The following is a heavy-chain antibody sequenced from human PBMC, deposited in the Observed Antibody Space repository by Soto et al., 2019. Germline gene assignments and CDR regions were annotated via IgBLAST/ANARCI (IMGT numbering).Heavy chain of an antibody. J-gene: IGHJ6*02. D-gene: IGHD4-17*01. CDR3: ARDYDYGDYPVGIMDV. V-gene: IGHV3-33*01. Sequence: GGSLRLSCAASGFTFSSYGMHWVRQAPGKGLEWVAVIWYDGSNKYYADSVKGGFTISRDNSKNTLYLQMNSLRAEDTAVYYCARDYDYGDYPVGIMDVWGQGTTVTVSS. CDR2: IWYDGSNK. CDR1: GFTFSSYG.